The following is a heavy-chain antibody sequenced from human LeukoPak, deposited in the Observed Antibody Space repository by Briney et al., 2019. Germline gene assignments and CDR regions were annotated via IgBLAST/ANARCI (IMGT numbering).Heavy chain of an antibody. V-gene: IGHV3-23*01. D-gene: IGHD3-22*01. CDR1: GFTFNDYT. Sequence: AGGSLRLSCAASGFTFNDYTMTWVRQAPGKGLEWVSAIRGSGYSTFYAGSVKGRFTISRDNSKNTLYLQMNSLRAEDTAIYFCARQSYYYDSSGWAFDIWGQGTMVTVSS. J-gene: IGHJ3*02. CDR3: ARQSYYYDSSGWAFDI. CDR2: IRGSGYST.